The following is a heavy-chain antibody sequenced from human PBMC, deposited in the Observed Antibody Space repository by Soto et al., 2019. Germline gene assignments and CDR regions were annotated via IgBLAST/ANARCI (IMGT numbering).Heavy chain of an antibody. CDR1: GYTFTSNG. CDR3: ARDGYGDYGY. Sequence: QVQLVQSGAEVKKPGTSVKVSCKASGYTFTSNGISWVRQAPGQGLEWMGWISTYNGNTNYAQKIQGRLTMTRDTSSSTAYLELRSLRSDHTAVYCWARDGYGDYGYWGQGTLVTVSS. D-gene: IGHD4-17*01. V-gene: IGHV1-18*01. J-gene: IGHJ4*02. CDR2: ISTYNGNT.